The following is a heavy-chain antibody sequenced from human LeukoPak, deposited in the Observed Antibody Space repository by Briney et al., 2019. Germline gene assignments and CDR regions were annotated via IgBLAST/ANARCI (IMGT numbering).Heavy chain of an antibody. CDR2: INHSGST. D-gene: IGHD1-7*01. Sequence: SETLSLTCAVYGGSFSGYYWSWIRQPPGKGLEWIGEINHSGSTNYNPSLKSRVTISVDTSKNQFSLKLSSVTAADTAVYYCARGQITGTTGVGYWGQGTLVTVSS. V-gene: IGHV4-34*01. J-gene: IGHJ4*02. CDR1: GGSFSGYY. CDR3: ARGQITGTTGVGY.